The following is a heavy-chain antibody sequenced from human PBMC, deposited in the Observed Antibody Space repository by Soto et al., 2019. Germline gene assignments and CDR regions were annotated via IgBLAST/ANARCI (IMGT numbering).Heavy chain of an antibody. D-gene: IGHD4-17*01. Sequence: QVQLQESGPGLVKPSETLSLTCTVSGGSISSYYWSWIRQPPGKGLEWIGYIYYSGSTNYNPSRKIRVTIAVDTSKNQSSLKLSSVTAADTAVYYCARNYGGNVDYWGQGTLVTVSS. J-gene: IGHJ4*02. V-gene: IGHV4-59*08. CDR3: ARNYGGNVDY. CDR2: IYYSGST. CDR1: GGSISSYY.